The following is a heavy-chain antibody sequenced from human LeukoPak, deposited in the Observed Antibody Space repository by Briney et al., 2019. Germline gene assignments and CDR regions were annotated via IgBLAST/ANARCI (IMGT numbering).Heavy chain of an antibody. CDR1: GFTYNNYW. Sequence: GGSLRLSCVASGFTYNNYWMSWVRQAPGKGPEWVANIKQDGSEHYYVDSLKGRFTISRDNTQNSLYLQMNSLRAEDTAVYYCARDKIVGATLLDYWGQGALVIVSS. CDR3: ARDKIVGATLLDY. J-gene: IGHJ4*02. V-gene: IGHV3-7*01. D-gene: IGHD1-26*01. CDR2: IKQDGSEH.